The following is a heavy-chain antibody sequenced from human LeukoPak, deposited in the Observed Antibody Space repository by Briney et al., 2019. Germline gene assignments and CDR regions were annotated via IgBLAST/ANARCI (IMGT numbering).Heavy chain of an antibody. CDR3: AKSSYYDSSGYYREYYFDY. D-gene: IGHD3-22*01. CDR1: GFSVSSKY. V-gene: IGHV3-53*01. Sequence: GGSLRLSCAASGFSVSSKYMSWVRQAPGKGLEWVTVINTSGGTHYADSVKGRFTISRDNSKNTLYLQMSSLRAEDTAVYYCAKSSYYDSSGYYREYYFDYWGQGTLVTVSS. J-gene: IGHJ4*02. CDR2: INTSGGT.